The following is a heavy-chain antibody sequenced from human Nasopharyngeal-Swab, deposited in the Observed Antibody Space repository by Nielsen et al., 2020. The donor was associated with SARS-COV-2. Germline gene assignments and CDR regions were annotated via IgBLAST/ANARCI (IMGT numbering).Heavy chain of an antibody. CDR3: ARDPIPAGGSDGFDI. Sequence: GGSLRLSCAASGFTFSSYWMSWVRQAPGEGLEWVANIKQDGSEKYYVNSVEGRFTISRDNAKNSLYLQMNSLRAEDTAVYYCARDPIPAGGSDGFDIWGQGTMVTVSS. CDR2: IKQDGSEK. D-gene: IGHD1-26*01. CDR1: GFTFSSYW. J-gene: IGHJ3*02. V-gene: IGHV3-7*01.